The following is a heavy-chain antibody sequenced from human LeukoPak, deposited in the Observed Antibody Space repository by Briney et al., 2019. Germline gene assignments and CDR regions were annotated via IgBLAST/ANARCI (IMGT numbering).Heavy chain of an antibody. Sequence: SETLSLTCTVSGGSMSRDYWRWIRQPPGKGLEWIGYIYYSGSTKYNPSLKSRVTISVDTSKNQFSLKLSSVTAADTAVYYCARGARAGYNLEPFDYWGQGTLVTVSS. D-gene: IGHD5-24*01. V-gene: IGHV4-59*08. CDR3: ARGARAGYNLEPFDY. J-gene: IGHJ4*02. CDR2: IYYSGST. CDR1: GGSMSRDY.